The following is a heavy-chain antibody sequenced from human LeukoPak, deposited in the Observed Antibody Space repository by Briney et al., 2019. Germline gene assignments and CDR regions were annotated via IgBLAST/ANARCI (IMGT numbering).Heavy chain of an antibody. CDR3: ATLSPGSYEATYYFDY. V-gene: IGHV1-24*01. J-gene: IGHJ4*02. D-gene: IGHD1-26*01. Sequence: ASVTVSCKVSGYTLTELSMHWVRQAPGKGLEWMGGFDPEDGETIYAQKFQGRVTMTEDTSTDTAYMELSSLRSEDTAVYYCATLSPGSYEATYYFDYWGQGTLVTVSS. CDR1: GYTLTELS. CDR2: FDPEDGET.